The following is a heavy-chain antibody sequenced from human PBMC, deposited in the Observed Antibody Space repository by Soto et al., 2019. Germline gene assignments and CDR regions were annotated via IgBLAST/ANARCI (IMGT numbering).Heavy chain of an antibody. CDR1: GGSISSGGYY. D-gene: IGHD3-9*01. V-gene: IGHV4-31*03. J-gene: IGHJ4*02. Sequence: SETLSLTCTVSGGSISSGGYYWSWIRQHPGKGLEWIGYIYYSGSTYYNPSLKSRVTISVDTSKNQFSLKLTSVTAADSAVYFCARLEGLATISYYFDFWGQGALVTVSS. CDR2: IYYSGST. CDR3: ARLEGLATISYYFDF.